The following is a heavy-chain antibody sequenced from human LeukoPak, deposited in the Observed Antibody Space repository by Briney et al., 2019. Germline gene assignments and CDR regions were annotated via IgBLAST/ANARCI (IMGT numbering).Heavy chain of an antibody. CDR1: GGSISSSSYW. V-gene: IGHV4-39*01. J-gene: IGHJ4*02. CDR2: IYYSGST. Sequence: SETLSLTCTVSGGSISSSSYWWGWIRQPPGKGLEWIANIYYSGSTHHNPSLKSRVTISIEKSKNQFSLKLSSVTAADTAVYYCARNYYASSGYYPWNFDYWGQGTLVTVSS. CDR3: ARNYYASSGYYPWNFDY. D-gene: IGHD3-22*01.